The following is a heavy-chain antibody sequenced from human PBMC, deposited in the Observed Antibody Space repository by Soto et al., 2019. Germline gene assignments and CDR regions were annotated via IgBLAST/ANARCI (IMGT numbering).Heavy chain of an antibody. V-gene: IGHV3-53*02. CDR3: ARKPPRAIQGWAFGMDV. CDR2: TFSGGNT. J-gene: IGHJ6*02. CDR1: GFSISSNY. D-gene: IGHD2-21*01. Sequence: ELQLVETGGGLIQTGGSLRLSCAASGFSISSNYIAWVRQPPGKGLEWVSTTFSGGNTEYAASVKGRCSISRDNYKNTLYLQMANMRVEDTAVYYCARKPPRAIQGWAFGMDVWGQGTTVSVSS.